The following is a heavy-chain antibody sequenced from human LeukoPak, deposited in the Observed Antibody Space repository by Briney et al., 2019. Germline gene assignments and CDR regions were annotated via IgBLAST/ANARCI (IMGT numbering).Heavy chain of an antibody. Sequence: ASVKVSCKASGYTFTSYGISWVRQAPGQGLEWMGWISAYNGNTNYAQKLQGRVTMTTDTSTSTAYMELRSLRSDDTAVYYCARDLDVVVPAAMLFGLYYYGMDVWGQGTTVTVSS. V-gene: IGHV1-18*01. CDR3: ARDLDVVVPAAMLFGLYYYGMDV. D-gene: IGHD2-2*01. CDR1: GYTFTSYG. CDR2: ISAYNGNT. J-gene: IGHJ6*02.